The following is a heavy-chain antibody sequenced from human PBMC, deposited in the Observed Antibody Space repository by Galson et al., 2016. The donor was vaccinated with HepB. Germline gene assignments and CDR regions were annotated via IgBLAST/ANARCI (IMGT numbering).Heavy chain of an antibody. CDR1: GDSVSSNVAA. Sequence: CAISGDSVSSNVAAWHWIRRSPSRGLEWLGRTYYRSKWYNDYAVSVKSRVTINPDTSKNQFSLHLNSVTPEDTAVYYCARGGGPLHTAMVVDHFDYWGQGTLVSVSS. CDR3: ARGGGPLHTAMVVDHFDY. D-gene: IGHD5-18*01. V-gene: IGHV6-1*01. CDR2: TYYRSKWYN. J-gene: IGHJ4*02.